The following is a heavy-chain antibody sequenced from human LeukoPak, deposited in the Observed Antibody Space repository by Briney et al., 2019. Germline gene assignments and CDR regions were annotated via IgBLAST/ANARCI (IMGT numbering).Heavy chain of an antibody. D-gene: IGHD6-19*01. Sequence: PSETLSLTCTVSGDSISSSYLGWIRQPAGKGLEWVGRIHTSGSTYYSPSLKSRVTMSVDTSTNQFSLELSSVTAADTAMYFCARVRLGRGLDYWGQGTLVTVSS. V-gene: IGHV4-4*07. CDR3: ARVRLGRGLDY. J-gene: IGHJ4*02. CDR2: IHTSGST. CDR1: GDSISSSY.